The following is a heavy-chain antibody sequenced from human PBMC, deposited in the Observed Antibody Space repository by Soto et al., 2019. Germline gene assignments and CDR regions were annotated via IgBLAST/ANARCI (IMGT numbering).Heavy chain of an antibody. CDR1: GFTFSSYA. CDR3: AKTASMTIRDGFDH. Sequence: EVQVLESGGGLVQPGGSLRLSCAASGFTFSSYAMSWVRQAPGQGLEWVSAISGSGSKPDYADSGKGRFTIARDNSKNTLYLQMIRLRAADIALYYCAKTASMTIRDGFDHWGQGTLGTVSS. V-gene: IGHV3-23*01. D-gene: IGHD4-17*01. J-gene: IGHJ4*02. CDR2: ISGSGSKP.